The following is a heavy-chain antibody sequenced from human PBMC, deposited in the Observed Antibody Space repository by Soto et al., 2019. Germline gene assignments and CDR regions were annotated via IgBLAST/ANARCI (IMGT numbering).Heavy chain of an antibody. CDR3: AREGDSSGPDFDY. CDR2: TTNRAKSYTA. Sequence: EVQLVESGGALSSLGGSLSFSGEASELTFIDNYLDWARQAPGKGRKWVGRTTNRAKSYTAEYAASVKGRFTISRDDSHMYLQMDSLKTEDTAVYYCAREGDSSGPDFDYWGQGTLVTVSS. V-gene: IGHV3-72*01. J-gene: IGHJ4*02. CDR1: ELTFIDNY. D-gene: IGHD3-22*01.